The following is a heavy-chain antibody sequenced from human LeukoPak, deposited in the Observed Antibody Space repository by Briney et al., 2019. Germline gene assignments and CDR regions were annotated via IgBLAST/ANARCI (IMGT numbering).Heavy chain of an antibody. V-gene: IGHV3-66*01. CDR1: GFTVSSNY. J-gene: IGHJ4*02. CDR3: ARSPYGDYAWYDFDY. D-gene: IGHD4-17*01. Sequence: GGSLRLSCAASGFTVSSNYMSWVRQAPGKGLEWVSVIYSGGSTYYADSVKGRFTISRDNSKNTLYLQMNSLRAEDTAVYYCARSPYGDYAWYDFDYWGQGTLVTVSS. CDR2: IYSGGST.